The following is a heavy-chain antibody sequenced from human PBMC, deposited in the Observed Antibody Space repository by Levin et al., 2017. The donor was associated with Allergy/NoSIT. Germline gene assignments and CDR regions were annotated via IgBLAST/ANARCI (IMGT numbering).Heavy chain of an antibody. V-gene: IGHV4-34*01. CDR2: INHSGST. J-gene: IGHJ4*02. D-gene: IGHD6-19*01. CDR3: ARGVRFSSGWYSY. CDR1: GGSFSGYY. Sequence: GSLRLSCAVYGGSFSGYYWSWIRQPPGKGLEWIGEINHSGSTNYNPSLKSRVTISVDTSKNQFSLKLSSVTAADTAVYYCARGVRFSSGWYSYWGQGTLVTVSS.